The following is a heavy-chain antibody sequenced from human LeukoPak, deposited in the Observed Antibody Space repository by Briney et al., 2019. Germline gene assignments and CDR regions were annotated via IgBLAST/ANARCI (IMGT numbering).Heavy chain of an antibody. Sequence: PGASLRLSCAASGFTFSTYAMTWVRQAPGKGLEWVSSISGSGRSTYYADSVKGRFTVSRDNSRNTLFLQMNSLRVEETAVYYCAKILADSSSGYWGQGTLVTVSS. CDR1: GFTFSTYA. D-gene: IGHD6-6*01. J-gene: IGHJ4*02. CDR3: AKILADSSSGY. V-gene: IGHV3-23*01. CDR2: ISGSGRST.